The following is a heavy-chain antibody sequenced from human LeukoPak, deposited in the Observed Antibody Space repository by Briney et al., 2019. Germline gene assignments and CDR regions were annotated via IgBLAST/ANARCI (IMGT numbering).Heavy chain of an antibody. CDR1: GFTFRSYA. V-gene: IGHV3-23*01. CDR2: ISSSSTNT. J-gene: IGHJ4*02. Sequence: GGSLRLTCPASGFTFRSYAMSWVRQAPGKRLEWVSAISSSSTNTYYADSVKGRFTISRDNSKNTLYLQMNSLKAEDTAVYYCAKPSSGYGSFDSWGQGTLVTVSS. CDR3: AKPSSGYGSFDS. D-gene: IGHD6-19*01.